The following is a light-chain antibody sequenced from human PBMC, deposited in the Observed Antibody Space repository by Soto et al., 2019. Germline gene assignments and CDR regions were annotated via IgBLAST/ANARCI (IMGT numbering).Light chain of an antibody. V-gene: IGLV2-14*01. J-gene: IGLJ1*01. CDR1: SSDVGGYDF. Sequence: QSVLTQHASVAGSPGQSITISCAGTSSDVGGYDFVSWYQHHPGRAPKLLIYEVSGRPSGVSYRFSGSKSGNTASLIISGLQAEDEAYYYCSSYGSSGTSVFGTGTKLTVL. CDR2: EVS. CDR3: SSYGSSGTSV.